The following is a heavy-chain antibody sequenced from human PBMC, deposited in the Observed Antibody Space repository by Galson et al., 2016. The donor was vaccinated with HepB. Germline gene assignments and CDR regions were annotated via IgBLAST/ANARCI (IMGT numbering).Heavy chain of an antibody. CDR3: ARSPSDSKFDY. J-gene: IGHJ4*02. V-gene: IGHV1-8*01. Sequence: SVKVSCKASGYTFTSYDVNWVRQATGQGLEWMGWMNPNSGNTGNAQKFQGRVTMSINTSISTACMELTSLRSEDTAIYYCARSPSDSKFDYWGQGTLVTVSS. CDR2: MNPNSGNT. CDR1: GYTFTSYD. D-gene: IGHD2-21*02.